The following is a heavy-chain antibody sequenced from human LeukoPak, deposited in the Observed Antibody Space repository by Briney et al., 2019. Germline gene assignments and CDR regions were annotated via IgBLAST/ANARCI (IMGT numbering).Heavy chain of an antibody. CDR1: GYTFTSCA. Sequence: ASVKVSCKASGYTFTSCAMHWVRQAPGQRLEWMGWINAGNGNTKYSQEFQGRVTITRDTSASTAYMELSSLRSEDMAVYYCARGSSGYSGYGLGYYYYMDVWGKGTTVTVSS. D-gene: IGHD5-12*01. CDR2: INAGNGNT. V-gene: IGHV1-3*03. CDR3: ARGSSGYSGYGLGYYYYMDV. J-gene: IGHJ6*03.